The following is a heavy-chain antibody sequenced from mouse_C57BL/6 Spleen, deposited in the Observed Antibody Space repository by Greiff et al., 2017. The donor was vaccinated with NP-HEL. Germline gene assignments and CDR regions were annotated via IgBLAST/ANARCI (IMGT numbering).Heavy chain of an antibody. CDR2: IDPEDGET. Sequence: DVQLQESGAELVKPGASVKLSCTASGFNIKDYYMHWVKQRTEQGLEWIGRIDPEDGETKYVPKFQGKATIAADTSSNTAYLQLSSLTSEDTAVYYCALLTTVVRNWGQGTTLTVSS. CDR3: ALLTTVVRN. V-gene: IGHV14-2*01. CDR1: GFNIKDYY. J-gene: IGHJ2*01. D-gene: IGHD1-1*01.